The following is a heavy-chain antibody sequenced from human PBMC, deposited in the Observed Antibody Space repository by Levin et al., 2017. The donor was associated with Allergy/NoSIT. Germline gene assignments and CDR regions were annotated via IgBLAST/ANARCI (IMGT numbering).Heavy chain of an antibody. CDR3: ARNWRSAFDI. CDR2: IKQDGTEK. Sequence: ASVKVSCAASGFTFSSYWMSWVRQAPGKGLEWVANIKQDGTEKYYVDSVRGRFTVSKDNAKNSVYLQMSSLRVEDTAMYYCARNWRSAFDIWGQGTVVTVSS. CDR1: GFTFSSYW. V-gene: IGHV3-7*04. J-gene: IGHJ3*02.